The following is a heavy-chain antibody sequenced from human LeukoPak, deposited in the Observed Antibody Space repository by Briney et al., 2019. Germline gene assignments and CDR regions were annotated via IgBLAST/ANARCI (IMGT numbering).Heavy chain of an antibody. D-gene: IGHD2-21*02. Sequence: ASVKVSCKVSGYTLTELSMHWVRQPPGKGLAWMGGFDPEYGETTYAQQFQGRVTMTEDTSTETAYMELSSLRSEATAVYYCATFFPVVTAIRSDYFQHWGQGTLVTVSS. V-gene: IGHV1-24*01. CDR2: FDPEYGET. CDR1: GYTLTELS. CDR3: ATFFPVVTAIRSDYFQH. J-gene: IGHJ1*01.